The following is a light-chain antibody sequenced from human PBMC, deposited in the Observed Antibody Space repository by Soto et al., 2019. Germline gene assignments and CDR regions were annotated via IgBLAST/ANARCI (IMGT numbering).Light chain of an antibody. CDR2: EGD. V-gene: IGLV2-23*01. CDR3: CSFGPFTASYV. Sequence: QSALTQPASVSGSPGQSITISCTGTSSDVVSSNLVSWYQQHPHRAPKLIIYEGDRRLSGVSGRFSASMSGNTASLRISGLHAEDAAYYYCCSFGPFTASYVFGTGTKVTVL. J-gene: IGLJ1*01. CDR1: SSDVVSSNL.